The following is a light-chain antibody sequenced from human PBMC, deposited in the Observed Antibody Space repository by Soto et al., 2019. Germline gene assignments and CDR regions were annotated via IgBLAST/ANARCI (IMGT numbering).Light chain of an antibody. V-gene: IGLV2-14*03. J-gene: IGLJ2*01. Sequence: QSALTQPASVSGSPGQSITISCTGTSSDVGGYNYVSWYQQHPGKAPKLMIYDVSNRPSGVSNRFSGSKSGNTASLTISGLQAEDEADYYCSSNTSSSTPLFGGGTKLTVL. CDR1: SSDVGGYNY. CDR2: DVS. CDR3: SSNTSSSTPL.